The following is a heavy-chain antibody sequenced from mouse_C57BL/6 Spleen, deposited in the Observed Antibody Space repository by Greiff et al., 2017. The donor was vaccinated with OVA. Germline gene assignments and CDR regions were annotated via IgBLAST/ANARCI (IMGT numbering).Heavy chain of an antibody. J-gene: IGHJ4*01. CDR3: ARRNYYAMDY. CDR2: IDPSDSET. V-gene: IGHV1-52*01. CDR1: GYTFTSYW. Sequence: VKLQQPGAELVRPGSSVQLSCTASGYTFTSYWMHWVQQRPIQGLEWIGNIDPSDSETHYHQTFKDQATLTVDKSSSTAYMQLSSLTAEDSAVYCCARRNYYAMDYWGQGTSVTVSS.